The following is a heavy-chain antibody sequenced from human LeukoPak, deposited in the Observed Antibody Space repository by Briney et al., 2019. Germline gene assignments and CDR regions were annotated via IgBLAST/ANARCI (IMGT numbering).Heavy chain of an antibody. CDR1: GFSLSTSGVG. CDR3: AHRLTVTNHYDSSGYALFQH. D-gene: IGHD3-22*01. Sequence: SGPTLVNPTQTLTLTCTFSGFSLSTSGVGVGWIRQPPGKALEWLALIYWDDDKRYSPSLKSRLTITKDTSKNQVVLTMTNMDPVDTATYYCAHRLTVTNHYDSSGYALFQHWGQGTLVTVSS. J-gene: IGHJ1*01. CDR2: IYWDDDK. V-gene: IGHV2-5*02.